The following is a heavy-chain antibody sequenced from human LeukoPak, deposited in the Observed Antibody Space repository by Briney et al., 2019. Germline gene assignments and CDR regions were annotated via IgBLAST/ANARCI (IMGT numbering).Heavy chain of an antibody. CDR1: GFIVSDNY. D-gene: IGHD5-12*01. J-gene: IGHJ4*02. Sequence: GGSLRLSCAASGFIVSDNYMSWVRQAPGKGLEWVSIIYSGGSTYYADSVKGRFTLSRDNSKNTLYLQMNSLRAEDTAMYYCARDIEAYSGYDYHDYWGQGTLVTVSS. CDR3: ARDIEAYSGYDYHDY. CDR2: IYSGGST. V-gene: IGHV3-53*01.